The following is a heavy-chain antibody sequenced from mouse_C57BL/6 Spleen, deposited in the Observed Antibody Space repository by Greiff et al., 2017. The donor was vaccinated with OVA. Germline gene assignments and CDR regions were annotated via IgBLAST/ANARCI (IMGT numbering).Heavy chain of an antibody. CDR3: TTRLGRFPDCDCDV. CDR1: GFNIKDYY. D-gene: IGHD4-1*01. J-gene: IGHJ1*03. V-gene: IGHV14-1*01. CDR2: IDPEDGDT. Sequence: EVQLQQSGAELVRPGASVKLSCTASGFNIKDYYMHWVKQRPEQGLEWIGRIDPEDGDTEYAPQFQGKATMTADTSSNTAYLQLSSLTSEDTAVYYCTTRLGRFPDCDCDVWGTGTTVTVSS.